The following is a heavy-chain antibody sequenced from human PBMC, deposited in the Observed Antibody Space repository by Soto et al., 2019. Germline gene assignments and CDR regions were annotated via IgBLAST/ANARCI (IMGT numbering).Heavy chain of an antibody. D-gene: IGHD6-13*01. CDR1: GYIFSNYW. CDR3: ARRMQQRTGSXDF. Sequence: PGESLKISCKGSGYIFSNYWIGWVRQKPGKGLEWMGIIYAGDSDTKYSPSFQGQVTISADKSISTAYLQWSGLKASDTAMYFCARRMQQRTGSXDFWGQGTLVTVSS. CDR2: IYAGDSDT. J-gene: IGHJ4*02. V-gene: IGHV5-51*01.